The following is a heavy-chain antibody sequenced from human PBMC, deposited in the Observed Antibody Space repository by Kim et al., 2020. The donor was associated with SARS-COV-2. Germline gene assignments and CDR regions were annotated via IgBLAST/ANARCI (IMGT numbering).Heavy chain of an antibody. CDR2: VYGNYCTA. Sequence: GGSLRLSCTTSGFTFTDYAMNWVGQAPGKGLEMLSSVYGNYCTAYYVGSVKSRLAISKDNAKNTLNWQRNNLRAEDTAVSYCGKGGWGWVFDHWGQGTRV. D-gene: IGHD3-16*01. J-gene: IGHJ4*02. CDR1: GFTFTDYA. V-gene: IGHV3-23*01. CDR3: GKGGWGWVFDH.